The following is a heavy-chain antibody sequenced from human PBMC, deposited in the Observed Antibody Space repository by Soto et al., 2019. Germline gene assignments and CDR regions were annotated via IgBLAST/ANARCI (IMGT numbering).Heavy chain of an antibody. D-gene: IGHD3-22*01. CDR1: GGSISSGDYY. V-gene: IGHV4-30-4*01. CDR3: ARVGYYDSSGYYYYGMDV. J-gene: IGHJ6*02. Sequence: ASETLSLTCTVSGGSISSGDYYWSWIRQPPGKGLEWIGYIYYSGSTYYNPSLKSRVTISVDTSKNQFSLKLSSVTAADTAVYYCARVGYYDSSGYYYYGMDVWGQGTTVTVSS. CDR2: IYYSGST.